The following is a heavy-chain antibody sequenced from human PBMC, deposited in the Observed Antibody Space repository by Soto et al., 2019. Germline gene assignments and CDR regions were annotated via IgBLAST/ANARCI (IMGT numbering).Heavy chain of an antibody. CDR2: INPNSGGT. CDR3: ARDRFAGNSSSPEIAY. CDR1: GYTFTSYY. V-gene: IGHV1-2*04. D-gene: IGHD6-13*01. Sequence: ASVKVSCKASGYTFTSYYMHWVRQAPGQGLEWMGWINPNSGGTNYAQKFQGWVTMTRDTSISTAYMELSRLRSDDTAVYYCARDRFAGNSSSPEIAYGGQETLVTAPS. J-gene: IGHJ4*02.